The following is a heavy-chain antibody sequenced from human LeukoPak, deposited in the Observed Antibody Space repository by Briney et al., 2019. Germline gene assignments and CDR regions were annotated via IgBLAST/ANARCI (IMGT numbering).Heavy chain of an antibody. J-gene: IGHJ5*02. CDR1: GGSISSGGYY. CDR2: IYYSGST. CDR3: ARDNYCSGGSCYSHVGNWFDP. Sequence: SETLSLTCTVSGGSISSGGYYWSWIRQHPGKGLEWIGYIYYSGSTYYNPSLKSRVTISVDTSKNQFSLKLSSVTAADTAVYYCARDNYCSGGSCYSHVGNWFDPWGQGTLVTVSS. V-gene: IGHV4-31*03. D-gene: IGHD2-15*01.